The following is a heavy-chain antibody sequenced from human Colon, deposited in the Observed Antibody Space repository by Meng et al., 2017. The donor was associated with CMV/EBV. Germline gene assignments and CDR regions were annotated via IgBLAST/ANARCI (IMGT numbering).Heavy chain of an antibody. Sequence: FDVSTGYDSGDGRAPEKGKGWVSLIYSDGRAYSEDTVNGQFSISRENVKDNVYLQVNSLGAEDAAIYYCAREYSTSWGRYFDLWGRGTLVTVSS. V-gene: IGHV3-53*01. D-gene: IGHD6-13*01. J-gene: IGHJ2*01. CDR2: IYSDGRA. CDR1: FDVSTGY. CDR3: AREYSTSWGRYFDL.